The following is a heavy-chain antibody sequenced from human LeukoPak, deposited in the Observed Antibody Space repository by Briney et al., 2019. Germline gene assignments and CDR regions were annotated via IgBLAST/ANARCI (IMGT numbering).Heavy chain of an antibody. J-gene: IGHJ4*02. CDR2: IDSDGHPT. CDR1: GFTFSSSW. V-gene: IGHV3-74*01. Sequence: TGGSLRLSCAASGFTFSSSWMHWVHQAPGKGLVWVSRIDSDGHPTTYADSLKGRFTISRDNAKNTLYLQMNGLSAEDTAVYYCATAPQVTAILDWGQGTLVTVSS. CDR3: ATAPQVTAILD. D-gene: IGHD2-21*02.